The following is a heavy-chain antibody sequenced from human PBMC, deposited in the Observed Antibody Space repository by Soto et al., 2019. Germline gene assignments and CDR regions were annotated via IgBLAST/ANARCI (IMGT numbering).Heavy chain of an antibody. D-gene: IGHD3-10*01. J-gene: IGHJ6*02. CDR1: GFTFSSYS. CDR3: ARVTMVRGVISYGMDV. CDR2: ISSSSSTI. V-gene: IGHV3-48*02. Sequence: HPAGSLRLSCAASGFTFSSYSMNWVRQAPGKGLEWVSYISSSSSTIYYADSVKGRFTISRDNAKNSLYLQMNSLRDEDTAVYYCARVTMVRGVISYGMDVWGQGTTVTVSS.